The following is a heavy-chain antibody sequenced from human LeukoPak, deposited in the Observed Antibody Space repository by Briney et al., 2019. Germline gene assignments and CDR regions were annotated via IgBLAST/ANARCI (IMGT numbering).Heavy chain of an antibody. D-gene: IGHD6-13*01. J-gene: IGHJ4*02. CDR2: INPNSGGT. CDR1: GYTFTGYY. CDR3: ARDDSFEQQLVQYYFDY. Sequence: ASVKVSCKASGYTFTGYYMHWVRQAPGQGLEWMGWINPNSGGTNYAQKFQGRVTMTRDTSISTAYMELSRLRSDDTAVYYCARDDSFEQQLVQYYFDYWGQGTLVTVSS. V-gene: IGHV1-2*02.